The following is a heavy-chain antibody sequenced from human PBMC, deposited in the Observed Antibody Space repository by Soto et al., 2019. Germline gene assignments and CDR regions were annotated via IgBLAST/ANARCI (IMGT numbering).Heavy chain of an antibody. CDR2: IFYSGGT. D-gene: IGHD1-1*01. Sequence: PSETLSLTCTVSGDSISTYYWSWIRQPPGKGLQWIGYIFYSGGTAYNPSLKSRVTISLDMSKKQISLKLSSVTTAATATYSGASLQLVQKVIDYWGQGTLVAVSS. CDR1: GDSISTYY. J-gene: IGHJ4*02. CDR3: ASLQLVQKVIDY. V-gene: IGHV4-59*01.